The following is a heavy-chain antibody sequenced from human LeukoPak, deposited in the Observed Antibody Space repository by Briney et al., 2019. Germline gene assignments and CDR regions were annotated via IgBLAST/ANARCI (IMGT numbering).Heavy chain of an antibody. CDR1: GFTFSSYS. V-gene: IGHV3-21*01. CDR2: TSSSSSYI. Sequence: PGGSLRLSCAASGFTFSSYSMNWVRQAPGKGLEWVSSTSSSSSYIYYADSVKGRFTISRDNAKNSLYLQMNSLRAEDTAVYYCARIGGGFYYDSSGSLDWGQGTLVTVSS. CDR3: ARIGGGFYYDSSGSLD. D-gene: IGHD3-22*01. J-gene: IGHJ4*02.